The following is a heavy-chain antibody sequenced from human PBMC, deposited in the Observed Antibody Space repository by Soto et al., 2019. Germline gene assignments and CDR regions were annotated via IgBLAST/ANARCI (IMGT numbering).Heavy chain of an antibody. D-gene: IGHD1-26*01. CDR1: GYTFTSYD. V-gene: IGHV1-8*01. Sequence: VASVKVSCKASGYTFTSYDINWVRQATGQGLEWMGWMNPNSGNTGYAQKFQGRVTMTRNTSISTAYMELSSLRSEDTAVYYCAREWGISDYYYYYMDVWGKGTTVTVSS. CDR2: MNPNSGNT. J-gene: IGHJ6*03. CDR3: AREWGISDYYYYYMDV.